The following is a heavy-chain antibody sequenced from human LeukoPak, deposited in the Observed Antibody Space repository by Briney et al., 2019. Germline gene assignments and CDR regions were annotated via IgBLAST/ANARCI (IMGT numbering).Heavy chain of an antibody. D-gene: IGHD6-13*01. V-gene: IGHV4-59*01. CDR2: MYYSGST. Sequence: PETLSLSCTVSGGSISIYFWSCSRQSPGKGLEWGGSMYYSGSTTYNPSLKRRVTISVDTSKNQFSLKLSSVTAADTAVYYCARVRDGYSSSNYFDYWGQGALVTVSS. CDR3: ARVRDGYSSSNYFDY. CDR1: GGSISIYF. J-gene: IGHJ4*02.